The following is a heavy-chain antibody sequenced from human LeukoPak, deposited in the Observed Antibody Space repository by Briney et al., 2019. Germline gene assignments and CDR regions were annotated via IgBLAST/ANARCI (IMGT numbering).Heavy chain of an antibody. CDR3: ARDLHLLTGYSIGLPSDY. CDR2: ISAYNGNT. CDR1: GYTFTSYG. J-gene: IGHJ4*02. Sequence: ASVKVSCKASGYTFTSYGISWVRQAPGQGLEWMGWISAYNGNTNYAQKLQGRVIMTTDTSTSTAYMELRSLRSDDTAVYYCARDLHLLTGYSIGLPSDYWGQGTLVTVSS. D-gene: IGHD3-9*01. V-gene: IGHV1-18*01.